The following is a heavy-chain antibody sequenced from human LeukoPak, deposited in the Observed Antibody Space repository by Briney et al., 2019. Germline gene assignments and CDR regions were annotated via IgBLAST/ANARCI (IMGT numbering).Heavy chain of an antibody. Sequence: PGGSLRLSCAASGFTFSSYSMNWVRQAPGKGLEWVSSISSSSSYIYYADSVKGRFTISRDNAKSSLYLQMNSLRAEDTAVYYCARVRGRDYGMDVWGKGTTVTVSS. CDR3: ARVRGRDYGMDV. V-gene: IGHV3-21*01. J-gene: IGHJ6*04. CDR2: ISSSSSYI. CDR1: GFTFSSYS.